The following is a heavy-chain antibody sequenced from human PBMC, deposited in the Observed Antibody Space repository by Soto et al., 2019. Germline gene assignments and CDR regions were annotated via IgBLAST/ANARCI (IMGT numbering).Heavy chain of an antibody. CDR1: GFTFSNYA. Sequence: QVQLVESGGGVVQPGRSLRLSCAASGFTFSNYAMHWVRQAPGKGLEGVAVISYDGTNKYYADSVKGRFTISRDNSKNTLYLQVSSLRIEDTAVYYCASDKLGDYVTIDWGQGTLVTVSS. V-gene: IGHV3-30-3*01. D-gene: IGHD4-17*01. J-gene: IGHJ1*01. CDR2: ISYDGTNK. CDR3: ASDKLGDYVTID.